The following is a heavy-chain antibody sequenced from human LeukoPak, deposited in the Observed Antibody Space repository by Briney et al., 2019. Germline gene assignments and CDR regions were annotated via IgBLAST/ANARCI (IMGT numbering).Heavy chain of an antibody. V-gene: IGHV3-21*01. CDR2: ISSSSSYI. CDR1: GFTFSSYS. Sequence: PGGSLRLSCAASGFTFSSYSMNWVRQAPGKGLEWVSSISSSSSYIYYEDSVKGRFTISRDNAKNSLYLQMNSLRAEDTAVYYCATYYDILTGYPYFDYWGQGTLVTVSS. J-gene: IGHJ4*02. D-gene: IGHD3-9*01. CDR3: ATYYDILTGYPYFDY.